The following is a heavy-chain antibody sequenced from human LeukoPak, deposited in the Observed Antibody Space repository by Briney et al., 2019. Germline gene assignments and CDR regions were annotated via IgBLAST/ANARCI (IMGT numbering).Heavy chain of an antibody. CDR1: GYTFTSYY. Sequence: ASVKVSCKASGYTFTSYYMHWVRQAPGQGLEWMGIINPSGGSTSYAQKFQGRVTMTRDTSTSTVYMELSSLRSEDTAVYYCASTCGGDCYSGYFQHWGQGTLVTVSS. CDR2: INPSGGST. CDR3: ASTCGGDCYSGYFQH. J-gene: IGHJ1*01. V-gene: IGHV1-46*01. D-gene: IGHD2-21*02.